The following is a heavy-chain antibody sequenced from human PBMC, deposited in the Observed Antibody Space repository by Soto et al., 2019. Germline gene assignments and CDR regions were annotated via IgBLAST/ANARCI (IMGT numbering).Heavy chain of an antibody. J-gene: IGHJ6*02. CDR1: GYTFTSHG. CDR3: EREGPPDV. Sequence: QVQLVQSGAEVKKPGASVKVSCKASGYTFTSHGISWVRQSPGQGLAWMGWVSTYTGNTDYAPKLQVRVTMPTATSTTTVYMDPRSLRSDDTAVYYGEREGPPDVWGQGTTVTVPS. V-gene: IGHV1-18*04. CDR2: VSTYTGNT.